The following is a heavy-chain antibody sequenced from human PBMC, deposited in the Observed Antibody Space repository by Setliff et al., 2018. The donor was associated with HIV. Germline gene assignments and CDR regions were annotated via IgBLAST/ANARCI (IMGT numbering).Heavy chain of an antibody. Sequence: SETLSLTCAVYGGSFSGYYWSWIRQPPGKGLEWIGEINHSGGTNYNPSLKSRVTISVDTSKNQFSLKLSSVTAADTAVYYCARGGVGATNLDYWGQGTLVTVSS. CDR1: GGSFSGYY. V-gene: IGHV4-34*01. D-gene: IGHD1-26*01. CDR2: INHSGGT. J-gene: IGHJ4*02. CDR3: ARGGVGATNLDY.